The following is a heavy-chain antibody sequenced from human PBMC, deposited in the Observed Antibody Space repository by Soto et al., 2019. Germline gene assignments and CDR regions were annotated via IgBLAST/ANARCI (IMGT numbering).Heavy chain of an antibody. CDR3: ARHEKPGDDIGYPFDY. D-gene: IGHD5-12*01. V-gene: IGHV4-39*01. CDR2: IYYRGSA. J-gene: IGHJ4*02. Sequence: SETLSLTCTVSGGSISSSTYYWGWIRQSPGKGLEWIASIYYRGSAYYSPSLKSRLTMSVDTSKNQFSLKLNSVTAADTAVYYCARHEKPGDDIGYPFDYWGRGTLVTVSS. CDR1: GGSISSSTYY.